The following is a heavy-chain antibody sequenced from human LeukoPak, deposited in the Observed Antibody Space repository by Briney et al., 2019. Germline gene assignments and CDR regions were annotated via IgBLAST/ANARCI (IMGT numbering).Heavy chain of an antibody. D-gene: IGHD3-9*01. J-gene: IGHJ4*02. Sequence: SQTLSLTCAISGDSVSSNSAAWNWIRQSPSRGLEWLGRTYYRSKWYNDYAVSVKSRITINPDTSKNQFSLQLNSVTPEDTAVYYCAKGDVLPSYPTFDYWGQGTLVTVSS. CDR1: GDSVSSNSAA. V-gene: IGHV6-1*01. CDR2: TYYRSKWYN. CDR3: AKGDVLPSYPTFDY.